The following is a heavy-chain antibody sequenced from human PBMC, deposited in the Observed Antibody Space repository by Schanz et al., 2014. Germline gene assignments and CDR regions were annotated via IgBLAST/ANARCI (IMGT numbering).Heavy chain of an antibody. J-gene: IGHJ3*02. CDR1: GFTVSSNY. V-gene: IGHV3-53*01. CDR2: VYMSAAST. CDR3: ARDGAGRAPDAFDI. Sequence: EVQLVESGGGLIQPGGSLRLSCAVSGFTVSSNYMSWVRQAPGKGLEWVSTVYMSAASTRYADSVKGRFIISRDSSKNTLFLQMNSLRPEDTALYFCARDGAGRAPDAFDIWGQGTMVTVSS. D-gene: IGHD1-26*01.